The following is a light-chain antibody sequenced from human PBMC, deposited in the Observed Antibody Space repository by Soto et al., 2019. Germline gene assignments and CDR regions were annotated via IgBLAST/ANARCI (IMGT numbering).Light chain of an antibody. V-gene: IGLV2-14*02. CDR3: LSYAGTAYV. Sequence: QSVLTQPASVSGSPGQSITISCTGTSRDFGNYNLVSWYQQHPGKAPKRMMYEGSKRPSGVSNRFSGFKSDNTASLAVSGLQAEDGADYYGLSYAGTAYVFGTGTKVTVL. J-gene: IGLJ1*01. CDR2: EGS. CDR1: SRDFGNYNL.